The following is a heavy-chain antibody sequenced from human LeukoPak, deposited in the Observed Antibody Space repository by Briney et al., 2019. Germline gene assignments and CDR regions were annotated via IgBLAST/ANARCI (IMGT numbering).Heavy chain of an antibody. V-gene: IGHV4-34*01. CDR2: INHSGST. CDR3: VRGKRALENYYDYVWGSYRYYFDY. CDR1: GGSFSDYY. D-gene: IGHD3-16*02. J-gene: IGHJ4*02. Sequence: PSETLSLTCAVYGGSFSDYYWNWIRQPPGKGLEWIGEINHSGSTNYNPSLKSRVTISVDTSKNQFSLKLSSVTAADTAVYYCVRGKRALENYYDYVWGSYRYYFDYWGQGTLVTVSS.